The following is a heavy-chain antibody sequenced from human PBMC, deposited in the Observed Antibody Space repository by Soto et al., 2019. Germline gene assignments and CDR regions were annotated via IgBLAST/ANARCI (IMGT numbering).Heavy chain of an antibody. CDR2: TYHSGST. J-gene: IGHJ4*02. CDR1: GGSISSGGYS. CDR3: VRRXGLTVDAYY. V-gene: IGHV4-30-2*01. D-gene: IGHD2-21*02. Sequence: SETLSLTCAVSGGSISSGGYSWSWIRQPPGKGLEWIGYTYHSGSTYYNPSLKSRVTISVDRSKNQFSLNLSSVTAADTAVYYCVRRXGLTVDAYYWGQGTLVTVSS.